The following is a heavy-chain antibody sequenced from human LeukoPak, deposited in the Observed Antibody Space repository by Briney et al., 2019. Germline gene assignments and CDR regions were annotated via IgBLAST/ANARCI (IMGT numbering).Heavy chain of an antibody. CDR1: GGPISSYY. CDR3: ATLPSPRDDAFDI. Sequence: SETLSLTCTVSGGPISSYYWSWIRQPPGKGLEWIGYIYYSGSTNYNPSLKSRVTISVDTSKNQFSLKLSSVTAADTAVYYCATLPSPRDDAFDIWGQGTMVTVSS. D-gene: IGHD3-10*01. J-gene: IGHJ3*02. CDR2: IYYSGST. V-gene: IGHV4-59*08.